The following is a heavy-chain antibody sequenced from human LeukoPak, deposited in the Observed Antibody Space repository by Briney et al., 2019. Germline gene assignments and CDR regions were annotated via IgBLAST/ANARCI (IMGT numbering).Heavy chain of an antibody. CDR3: ARDRPKSIQLWPDAFDI. J-gene: IGHJ3*02. V-gene: IGHV3-9*01. CDR1: GFTFDDYA. D-gene: IGHD5-18*01. CDR2: ISWNSGSI. Sequence: GGSLRLSCAASGFTFDDYAMHWVRHAPGKGLEWVSGISWNSGSIGYADSVKGRFTISRDNAKNSLYLQMNSLRAEDTALYYCARDRPKSIQLWPDAFDIWGQGTMVTVSS.